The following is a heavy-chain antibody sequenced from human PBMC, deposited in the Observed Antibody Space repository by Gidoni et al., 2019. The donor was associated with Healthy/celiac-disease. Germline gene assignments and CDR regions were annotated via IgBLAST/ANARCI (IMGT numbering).Heavy chain of an antibody. Sequence: QVQLQESGPGLVKPSETLSLTCTVSGGSISSYYWSWIRQPPGKGLEWIGYIYYSGSTNYNPSLKSRVTISVDTSKNQFSLKLSSVTAADTAVYYCARDGLRSRDSSGWDKNGYYYGMDVWGQGTTVTVSS. CDR2: IYYSGST. J-gene: IGHJ6*02. CDR1: GGSISSYY. V-gene: IGHV4-59*01. CDR3: ARDGLRSRDSSGWDKNGYYYGMDV. D-gene: IGHD6-19*01.